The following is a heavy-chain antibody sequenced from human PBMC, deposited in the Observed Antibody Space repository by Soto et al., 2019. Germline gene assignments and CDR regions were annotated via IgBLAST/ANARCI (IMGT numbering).Heavy chain of an antibody. CDR3: AKDAAFEGTTSYGSHRGTFDY. D-gene: IGHD1-7*01. CDR1: GFTFSSYG. Sequence: QVQLVESGGGVVQPGRSLRLSCAASGFTFSSYGMHWVRQAPGKGLEWVAVISYDGSNKYYADSVKGRFTISRDNSKNTLYLQMNSLRAEDTAVYYCAKDAAFEGTTSYGSHRGTFDYWGQGTLVTVSS. J-gene: IGHJ4*02. CDR2: ISYDGSNK. V-gene: IGHV3-30*18.